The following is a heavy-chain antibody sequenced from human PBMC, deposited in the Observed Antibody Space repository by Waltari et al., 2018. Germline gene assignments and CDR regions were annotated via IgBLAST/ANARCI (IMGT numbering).Heavy chain of an antibody. J-gene: IGHJ4*02. Sequence: QVQLQQWGAGLLKPSETLSLTCAVYGGSFSGSSWSWFRQPPGKGLEWIGEINHSGSTNYNPSLKSRVTISVDTSKNQFSLKLSSVTAADTAVYYCARVGVVRGVMAYWGQGTLVTVSS. CDR1: GGSFSGSS. CDR2: INHSGST. V-gene: IGHV4-34*01. CDR3: ARVGVVRGVMAY. D-gene: IGHD3-10*01.